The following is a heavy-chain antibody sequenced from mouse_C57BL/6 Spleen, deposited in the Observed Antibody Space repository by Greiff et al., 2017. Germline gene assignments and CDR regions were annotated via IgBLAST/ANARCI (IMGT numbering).Heavy chain of an antibody. J-gene: IGHJ2*01. Sequence: EVQLVESGGDLVKPGGSLKLSCAASGFTFSSYGMSWVRQTPDKRLEWVATISSGGSYTYYPDSVKGRFTISRDNAKNTLYLQMSSLKSEDTAMYYCARLGVTTKDFDYWGQGTTLTVSS. CDR1: GFTFSSYG. D-gene: IGHD2-2*01. CDR3: ARLGVTTKDFDY. CDR2: ISSGGSYT. V-gene: IGHV5-6*01.